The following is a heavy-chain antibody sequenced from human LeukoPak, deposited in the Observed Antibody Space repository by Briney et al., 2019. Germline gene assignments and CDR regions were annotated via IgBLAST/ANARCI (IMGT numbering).Heavy chain of an antibody. V-gene: IGHV3-74*01. D-gene: IGHD6-13*01. J-gene: IGHJ4*02. CDR1: GFTFSDHW. Sequence: GGSLRLSCAASGFTFSDHWVHWVRQAPGKGLVWVSRINNDGTTATYADSVKGRFTISRDNAENTVYLHISSLRAEDTAVYYCARGPSYSSSWYGLDSWGQGTLVIVSS. CDR2: INNDGTTA. CDR3: ARGPSYSSSWYGLDS.